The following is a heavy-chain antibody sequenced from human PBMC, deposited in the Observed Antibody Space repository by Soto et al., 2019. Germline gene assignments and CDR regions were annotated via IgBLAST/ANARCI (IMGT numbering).Heavy chain of an antibody. D-gene: IGHD3-16*01. V-gene: IGHV1-69*01. CDR2: IIPFFGTA. CDR1: GGTFSTFG. CDR3: ARTAPMDAGDKYYYDF. J-gene: IGHJ4*02. Sequence: QVQPVQSGAEVKKTGSSVKVSCKTSGGTFSTFGISWLRQAPGQGLEWMGGIIPFFGTAEYSQKFEDRITITADESTNTVYMDLRSLTSEDTAIYYCARTAPMDAGDKYYYDFWGQGALVTVSS.